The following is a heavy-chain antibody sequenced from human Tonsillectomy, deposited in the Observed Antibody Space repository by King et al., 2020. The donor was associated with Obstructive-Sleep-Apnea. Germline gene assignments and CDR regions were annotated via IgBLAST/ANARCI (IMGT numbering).Heavy chain of an antibody. CDR2: IVVGSDYT. J-gene: IGHJ6*02. CDR3: AASMSDDDYYGMDV. CDR1: GFTFTRST. D-gene: IGHD1-1*01. Sequence: QLVESGPEVKKPGTSVKVSCKASGFTFTRSTMQWVRQARGQRLEWIGWIVVGSDYTSYAQKFHERVTITRDMSTSTAYMEVSSLSSEDTAVYYCAASMSDDDYYGMDVWGQGTTVIVSS. V-gene: IGHV1-58*02.